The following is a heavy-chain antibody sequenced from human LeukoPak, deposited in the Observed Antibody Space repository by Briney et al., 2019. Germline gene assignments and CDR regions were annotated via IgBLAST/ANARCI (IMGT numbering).Heavy chain of an antibody. J-gene: IGHJ4*02. CDR2: IDYSGST. Sequence: SETLSLTCTVSGGSISGYYWSWMRQPPRKGLEWIGYIDYSGSTNYNPSFKSRVTMSVDTSKNQFSLKLSSVTAAGTAVYFCARHGGSWTFDYWGQGTLVTVSS. V-gene: IGHV4-59*08. D-gene: IGHD6-13*01. CDR1: GGSISGYY. CDR3: ARHGGSWTFDY.